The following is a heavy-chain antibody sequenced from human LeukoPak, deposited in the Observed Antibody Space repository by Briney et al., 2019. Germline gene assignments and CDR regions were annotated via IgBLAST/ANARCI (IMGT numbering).Heavy chain of an antibody. V-gene: IGHV4-59*01. CDR2: IYYSGST. CDR3: ASSYYYYMDV. Sequence: PSETLSLTCTVSGGSISSYYWSWIRQPPGKGLEWIGYIYYSGSTNYNPSLKSRVTISVDTSKSHFSLKLSSVTAADTAVYYCASSYYYYMDVWGKGTTVTVSS. CDR1: GGSISSYY. J-gene: IGHJ6*03.